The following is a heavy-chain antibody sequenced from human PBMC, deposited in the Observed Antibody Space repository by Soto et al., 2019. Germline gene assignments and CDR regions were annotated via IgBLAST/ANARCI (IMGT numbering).Heavy chain of an antibody. CDR1: GYSFTDYW. CDR2: IYPGDSET. V-gene: IGHV5-51*01. Sequence: SLKISCKGSGYSFTDYWIGWVRQIPGKGLEWMGIIYPGDSETNYSPSFQGQVTISADRSTRTAFLQWSSLKASDTAMYYCVRRAEGRPGDGYYYVALDVWGQGTTVTVSS. J-gene: IGHJ6*02. CDR3: VRRAEGRPGDGYYYVALDV. D-gene: IGHD6-6*01.